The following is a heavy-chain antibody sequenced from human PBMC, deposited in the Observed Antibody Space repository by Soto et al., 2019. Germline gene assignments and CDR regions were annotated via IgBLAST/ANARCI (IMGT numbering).Heavy chain of an antibody. CDR2: MNPNSGNT. D-gene: IGHD5-12*01. CDR1: GYTFTSYD. V-gene: IGHV1-8*02. CDR3: AQLGPSATNTMLDAFDI. Sequence: ASVKVSCKASGYTFTSYDINWVRQATGQGLEWMGWMNPNSGNTGYAQKFQGRVTMTRNTSISTAYMELSSLRSEDTAVYYCAQLGPSATNTMLDAFDIWGQGTMVTVSS. J-gene: IGHJ3*02.